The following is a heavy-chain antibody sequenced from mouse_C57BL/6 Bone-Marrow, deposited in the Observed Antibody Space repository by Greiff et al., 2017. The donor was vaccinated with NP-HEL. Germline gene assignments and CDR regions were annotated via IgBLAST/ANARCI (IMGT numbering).Heavy chain of an antibody. CDR1: GYTFTSYW. CDR3: TREPDDYHDDHYAMDY. D-gene: IGHD2-4*01. Sequence: EVQLQQSGTVLARPGASVKMSCKTSGYTFTSYWMHWVKQRPGQGLEWIGAIYPGNSDTSYNQKFKGKAKLTAVTSASTAYMELSSLTNEDSAVYYCTREPDDYHDDHYAMDYWGQGTSVTVSS. J-gene: IGHJ4*01. CDR2: IYPGNSDT. V-gene: IGHV1-5*01.